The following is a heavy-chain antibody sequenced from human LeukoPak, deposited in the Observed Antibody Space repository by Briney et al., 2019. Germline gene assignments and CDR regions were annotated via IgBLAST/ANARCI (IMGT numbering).Heavy chain of an antibody. V-gene: IGHV4-39*02. CDR1: GGSISSSSYY. J-gene: IGHJ4*02. Sequence: SETLSLTCTVSGGSISSSSYYWSWIRQPPGKGLEWIGSIYYSGITYYNPSLKQRVTISVDTSKTQCSLKLSSGTAADTAVYYCAREGASIVGATGAIDYWGQGTLVTVSS. D-gene: IGHD1-26*01. CDR2: IYYSGIT. CDR3: AREGASIVGATGAIDY.